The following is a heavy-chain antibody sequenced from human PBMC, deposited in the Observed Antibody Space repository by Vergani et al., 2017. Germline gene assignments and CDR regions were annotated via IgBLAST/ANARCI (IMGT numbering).Heavy chain of an antibody. V-gene: IGHV1-69*12. CDR2: IIPIFGTA. D-gene: IGHD6-19*01. J-gene: IGHJ4*02. Sequence: QVQLVQSGAEVKKPGSSVKVSCKASGGTFSSYAISWVRQAPGQGLEWMGGIIPIFGTANYAQKFQGSVTITADEATSAAYMELSSLRSEDTAAYYCARDARRSYSSGWRFDYWGQGTLVTVSS. CDR3: ARDARRSYSSGWRFDY. CDR1: GGTFSSYA.